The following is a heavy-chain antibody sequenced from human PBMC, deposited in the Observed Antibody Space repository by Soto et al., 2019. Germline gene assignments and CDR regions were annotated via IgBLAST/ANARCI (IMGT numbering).Heavy chain of an antibody. V-gene: IGHV4-30-2*01. CDR1: GGSISSGGYS. D-gene: IGHD4-17*01. Sequence: SETLSLTCAVSGGSISSGGYSWSWIRQPPGKGLEWIGYIYHSGSTYYNPSLKRLGTISEDRSKKQFSLKLSSVSAADTAVDHGARDGRYGRLACWGKEILVTVPS. J-gene: IGHJ4*02. CDR2: IYHSGST. CDR3: ARDGRYGRLAC.